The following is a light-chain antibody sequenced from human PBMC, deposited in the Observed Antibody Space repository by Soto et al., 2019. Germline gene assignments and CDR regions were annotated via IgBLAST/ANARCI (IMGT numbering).Light chain of an antibody. J-gene: IGLJ1*01. CDR1: SSDVGAYNL. CDR2: EVS. V-gene: IGLV2-14*01. Sequence: QSVLTQPASVSGSPGQSITISCTGTSSDVGAYNLVSWYQHHPDKAPKLMISEVSHRPSGVSDRFSGSKSGNTASLTISGLQDEDEADYYCASLTTPNFVFGTGTKLTVL. CDR3: ASLTTPNFV.